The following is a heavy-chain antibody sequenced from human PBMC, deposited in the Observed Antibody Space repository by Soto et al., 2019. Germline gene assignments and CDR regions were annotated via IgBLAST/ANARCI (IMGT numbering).Heavy chain of an antibody. CDR1: GFTFDDYA. J-gene: IGHJ4*02. V-gene: IGHV3-9*01. Sequence: EVQLVASGGGLVQPGRSLRLSCAASGFTFDDYAMHWVRQAPGKGLEWVSGISWNSGSRAYADSVKGRFTISRDSAKNSLYLQMNSLRTEDTALYYCAKDRGASNKWYYFDNWGQGTLVTVSS. D-gene: IGHD2-8*01. CDR3: AKDRGASNKWYYFDN. CDR2: ISWNSGSR.